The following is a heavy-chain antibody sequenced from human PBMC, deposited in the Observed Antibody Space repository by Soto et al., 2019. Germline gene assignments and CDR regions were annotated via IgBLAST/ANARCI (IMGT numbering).Heavy chain of an antibody. J-gene: IGHJ4*02. CDR1: GGSISGYY. D-gene: IGHD3-3*01. CDR2: IYYSGNT. Sequence: QVQLQESGPGLVKPSETLSLTCTVSGGSISGYYWGWIRQSPGTGLEWIGYIYYSGNTHDNTSLKSRVTISVDTSKNQFSLNLSSVTAADTAVYHCARYKFWIGQADYWGQGTLVTVSS. V-gene: IGHV4-59*01. CDR3: ARYKFWIGQADY.